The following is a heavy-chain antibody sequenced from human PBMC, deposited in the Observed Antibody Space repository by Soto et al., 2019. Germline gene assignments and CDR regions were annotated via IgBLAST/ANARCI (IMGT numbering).Heavy chain of an antibody. V-gene: IGHV1-18*01. Sequence: QVQLVQSGPEVKEPGAAVKVSCKASGYTFTSRGIYWVRQAPGQGLEWMGWISPHNGNTHYAQSLQDRFTLTTDTSASTAYMDMRSLRSDDTAVYYCVSEAGEYDWYFDLWGRGTPVTVSS. CDR3: VSEAGEYDWYFDL. J-gene: IGHJ2*01. CDR1: GYTFTSRG. D-gene: IGHD3-10*01. CDR2: ISPHNGNT.